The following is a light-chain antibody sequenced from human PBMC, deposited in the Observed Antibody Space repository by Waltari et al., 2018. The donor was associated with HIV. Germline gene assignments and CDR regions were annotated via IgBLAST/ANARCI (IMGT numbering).Light chain of an antibody. Sequence: QSVLTQPPSASGTPGQRVTISCSGSSSKLGRNTVNWYQQLPGTAPKLLIYSNNQRPSGVPDRFSGSKSGTSASLAISGLQSEDEADYYCAAWDDSLNGVVFGGGTKLTVL. J-gene: IGLJ2*01. CDR1: SSKLGRNT. V-gene: IGLV1-44*01. CDR2: SNN. CDR3: AAWDDSLNGVV.